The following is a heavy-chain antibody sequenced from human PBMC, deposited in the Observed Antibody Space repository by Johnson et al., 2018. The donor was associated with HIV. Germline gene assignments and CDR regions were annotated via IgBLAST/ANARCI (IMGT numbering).Heavy chain of an antibody. CDR3: TGGWYNLSAFDI. Sequence: VQLVESGGGVVRPGGSLRLSCAASGFTFDDYGMSWVRQAPGKGLEWVSGIDWNGGNTVYADSVKGRFTISRDNAKNSLYLEMNSLRAEDTAMYYCTGGWYNLSAFDIWGQGTMVTVSS. D-gene: IGHD1-1*01. CDR1: GFTFDDYG. V-gene: IGHV3-20*04. J-gene: IGHJ3*02. CDR2: IDWNGGNT.